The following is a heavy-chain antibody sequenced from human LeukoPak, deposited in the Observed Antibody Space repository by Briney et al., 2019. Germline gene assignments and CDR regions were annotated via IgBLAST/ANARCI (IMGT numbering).Heavy chain of an antibody. CDR3: ARHYSSSWYKPQDAFDI. CDR2: IYPGDSDT. Sequence: GESLKISCKGSGYSFTSYWIGWVRQMPGKGLERMGIIYPGDSDTRYSPSFQGQVTISADKSISTAYLQWSSLKASDTAMYYCARHYSSSWYKPQDAFDIWGQGTMVTVSS. V-gene: IGHV5-51*01. CDR1: GYSFTSYW. D-gene: IGHD6-13*01. J-gene: IGHJ3*02.